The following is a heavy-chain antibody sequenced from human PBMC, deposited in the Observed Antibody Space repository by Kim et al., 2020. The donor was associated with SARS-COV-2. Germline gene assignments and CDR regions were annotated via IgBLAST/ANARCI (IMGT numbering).Heavy chain of an antibody. V-gene: IGHV1-69*13. CDR2: LLPIFGTA. D-gene: IGHD5-18*01. CDR3: AREDTAMATGAFDI. J-gene: IGHJ3*02. Sequence: SVKVSCKASGGTFSSYAISWVRQAPGQGLEWMGGLLPIFGTANYAPQFQGRVTITADESTSTSYMELSSLRSEDTAVYYCAREDTAMATGAFDIWGQGTMVTVSS. CDR1: GGTFSSYA.